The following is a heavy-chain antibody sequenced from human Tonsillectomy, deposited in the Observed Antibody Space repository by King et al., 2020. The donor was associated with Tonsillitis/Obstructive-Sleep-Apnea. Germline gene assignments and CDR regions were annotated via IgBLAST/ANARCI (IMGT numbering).Heavy chain of an antibody. CDR2: IAWNGGDI. V-gene: IGHV3-9*01. Sequence: VQLVESGGGLVQPGRSLRLSCAASRFTFDDYAMHWVRQAPGKGLEWVSGIAWNGGDIGYADSVKGRFTISRDNAKSSLYLQMNSLRAEDTALYYCAEDTGRFLTPYMDVWGKGTTVTVSS. J-gene: IGHJ6*03. D-gene: IGHD3-3*01. CDR1: RFTFDDYA. CDR3: AEDTGRFLTPYMDV.